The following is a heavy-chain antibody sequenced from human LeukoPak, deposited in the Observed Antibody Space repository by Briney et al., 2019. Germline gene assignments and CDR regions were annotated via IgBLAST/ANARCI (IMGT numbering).Heavy chain of an antibody. CDR2: ISYDGSNK. CDR3: AREESGSYGGAFDY. J-gene: IGHJ4*02. V-gene: IGHV3-30*03. Sequence: PGGSLRLSCAASGFTFSSYGMHWVRQAPGKGLEGVAVISYDGSNKYYADSVKGRFTISRDNTKKTLNLQMNSLRAEDTAVYYCAREESGSYGGAFDYWGQGTLVTVSS. D-gene: IGHD1-26*01. CDR1: GFTFSSYG.